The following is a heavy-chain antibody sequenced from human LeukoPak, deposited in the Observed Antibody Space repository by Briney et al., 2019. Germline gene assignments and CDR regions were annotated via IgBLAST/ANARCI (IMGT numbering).Heavy chain of an antibody. CDR2: ISYDGSNK. CDR3: AKEGPSGSYYNTLYYYYYYMDV. CDR1: GFTFSSYG. Sequence: GGSLRLSCAASGFTFSSYGMHWVRQAPGKGLEWVAVISYDGSNKYYADSVKGRFTISRDSSKNTLYLQMNSLRAEDTAVYYCAKEGPSGSYYNTLYYYYYYMDVWGKGTTVTISS. D-gene: IGHD3-10*01. J-gene: IGHJ6*03. V-gene: IGHV3-30*18.